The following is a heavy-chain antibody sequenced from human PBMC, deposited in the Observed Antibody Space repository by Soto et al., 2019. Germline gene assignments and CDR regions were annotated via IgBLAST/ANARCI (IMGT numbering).Heavy chain of an antibody. J-gene: IGHJ6*02. V-gene: IGHV2-5*02. CDR3: AHSRCGGDCLESYSSHYYYGMDV. CDR1: GFSLSTGGVG. Sequence: QITLKESGPSLVKPTQTLTLTFTFSGFSLSTGGVGVGWIRQPPGKALEWLALIYWDDDKPSSPSLRSRLTVTTDTSKSQVILTMTNMDPVDTATYYCAHSRCGGDCLESYSSHYYYGMDVWGHGTTVTVSS. D-gene: IGHD2-21*02. CDR2: IYWDDDK.